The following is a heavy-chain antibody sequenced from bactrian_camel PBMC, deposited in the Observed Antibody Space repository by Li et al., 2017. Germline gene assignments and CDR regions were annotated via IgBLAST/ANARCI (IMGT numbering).Heavy chain of an antibody. V-gene: IGHV3S36*01. J-gene: IGHJ4*01. Sequence: QLVESGGGLVQPGGSLRLSCAASGFSFYDYAMSWVRQGPGKGLEWVSSSSSGALSLVYADSVKGRFTISRDNAKSTLYLQMNSLKPEDTAMYYCAADPGSGGSCSPNLPLTTDANHFVGQGTQVTVS. D-gene: IGHD2*01. CDR1: GFSFYDYA. CDR2: SSSGALSL.